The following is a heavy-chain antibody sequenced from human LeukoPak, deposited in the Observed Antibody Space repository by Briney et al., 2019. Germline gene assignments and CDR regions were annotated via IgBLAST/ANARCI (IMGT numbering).Heavy chain of an antibody. V-gene: IGHV1-69*05. Sequence: GASVKVSCKASGGTFSSYVINWVRQAPGQGLEWMGGIIPIFGISNYAQKFQGRVTITTDESSSTTYMQLRSLRPEDTAVYFCGRGQTDASGWYPPDYWGQGTLVTVSS. D-gene: IGHD6-19*01. CDR1: GGTFSSYV. J-gene: IGHJ4*02. CDR3: GRGQTDASGWYPPDY. CDR2: IIPIFGIS.